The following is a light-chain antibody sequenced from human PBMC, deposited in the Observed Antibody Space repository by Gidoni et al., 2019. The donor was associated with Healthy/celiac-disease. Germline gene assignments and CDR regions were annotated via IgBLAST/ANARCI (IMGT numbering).Light chain of an antibody. J-gene: IGKJ1*01. V-gene: IGKV1-5*03. CDR2: KAS. Sequence: STLSASVGDRVTITCRASQSISSWLAWYQQKPGKAPKLLIYKASSLESGVPSRFSGSGSGTEFTLTISSLQPDDFATYYCQQYNSYWTFGQGTKVEIK. CDR3: QQYNSYWT. CDR1: QSISSW.